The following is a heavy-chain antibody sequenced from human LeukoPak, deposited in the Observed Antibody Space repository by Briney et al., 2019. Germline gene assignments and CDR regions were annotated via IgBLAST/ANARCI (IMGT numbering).Heavy chain of an antibody. J-gene: IGHJ4*02. CDR3: ARGWEGFDY. CDR1: GGSISSGGYS. Sequence: SETLSLTCAVSGGSISSGGYSWSWIRQPPGKGLEWIGYIHHSGSTYYNPSLKSRVTISVDRSKNQFSLKLSSVTAADTAVYYCARGWEGFDYWGQGTLVTVSS. V-gene: IGHV4-30-2*01. CDR2: IHHSGST. D-gene: IGHD1-26*01.